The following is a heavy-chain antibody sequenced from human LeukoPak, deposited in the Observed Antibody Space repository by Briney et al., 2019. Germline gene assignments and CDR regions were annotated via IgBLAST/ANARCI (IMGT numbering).Heavy chain of an antibody. Sequence: GGSLRLSCAASGVTFTSYSMNWVRQPPGKGLEWVSSISSSSSYIYYADSVKGRFTISRDNSKNTLYLQMNSLRAEDTAVYYCARENYGDHYFDYWGQGTLVTVSS. V-gene: IGHV3-21*01. J-gene: IGHJ4*02. CDR3: ARENYGDHYFDY. D-gene: IGHD4-17*01. CDR2: ISSSSSYI. CDR1: GVTFTSYS.